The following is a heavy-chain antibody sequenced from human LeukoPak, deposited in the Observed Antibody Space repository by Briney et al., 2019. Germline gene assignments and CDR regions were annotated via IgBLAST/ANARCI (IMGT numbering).Heavy chain of an antibody. CDR3: AKDAYCSSTSCSPWYYYYYMDV. CDR1: GFTFSSYA. V-gene: IGHV3-30-3*01. Sequence: GESLRLSCAASGFTFSSYAMHWVRQAPGKGLEWVAVISYDGSNKYYADSVKGRFTISRDNSKNTLYLQMNSLRAEDTAVYYCAKDAYCSSTSCSPWYYYYYMDVWGKGTTVTVSS. CDR2: ISYDGSNK. D-gene: IGHD2-2*01. J-gene: IGHJ6*03.